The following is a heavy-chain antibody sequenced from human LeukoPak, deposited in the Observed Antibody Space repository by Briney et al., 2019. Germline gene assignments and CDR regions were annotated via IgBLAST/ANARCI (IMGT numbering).Heavy chain of an antibody. V-gene: IGHV4-59*01. CDR2: ISDSGSI. CDR3: ARLSWPGRGSRFDP. CDR1: GGSISSYY. Sequence: SETLSLTCSVSGGSISSYYWSWIRQPPGKGLEWIGYISDSGSINDNPSLKSRVTISVDESKNQFSLKLSSVTAADTAVYYYARLSWPGRGSRFDPWGQGTLVTVSS. D-gene: IGHD2/OR15-2a*01. J-gene: IGHJ5*02.